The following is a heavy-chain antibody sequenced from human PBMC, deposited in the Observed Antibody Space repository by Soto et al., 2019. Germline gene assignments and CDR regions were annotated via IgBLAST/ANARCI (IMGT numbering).Heavy chain of an antibody. CDR2: IYDSGST. D-gene: IGHD4-17*01. Sequence: SETLSLTCTVSGGSISSFYWSWIRQPPGKGLEWIGYIYDSGSTNYSPSLKSRVTISVDTSKNQFSLKLSSVTAADTAVYYCARHLRQIYGADAFDIWGQGTMVTVSS. CDR3: ARHLRQIYGADAFDI. J-gene: IGHJ3*02. CDR1: GGSISSFY. V-gene: IGHV4-59*08.